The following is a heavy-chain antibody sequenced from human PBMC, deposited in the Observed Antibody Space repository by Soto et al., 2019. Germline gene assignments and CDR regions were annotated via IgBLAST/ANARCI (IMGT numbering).Heavy chain of an antibody. D-gene: IGHD3-9*01. V-gene: IGHV5-51*01. J-gene: IGHJ6*02. CDR1: GYSFTIYW. CDR2: IYPGDSDT. CDR3: ARIGDILTGYYPLYGMDV. Sequence: PGESLKISCKGSGYSFTIYWIGRVRQMPGKGLEWMGIIYPGDSDTRYSPSFQGQVTISADKSISTAYLQWSSLKASDTAMYYCARIGDILTGYYPLYGMDVWGQGTTVTVSS.